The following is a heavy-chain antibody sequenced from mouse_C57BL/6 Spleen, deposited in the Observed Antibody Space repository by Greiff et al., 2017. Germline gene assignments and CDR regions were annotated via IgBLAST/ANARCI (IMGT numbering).Heavy chain of an antibody. Sequence: EVMLVESEGGLVQPGSSMKLSCTASGFTFSDYYMAWVRQVPEKGLEWVANINYDGSSTYYLDSLKSRFIISRDNAKNILYLQMSSLKSEDTATYYYAGERGDYYGRSYGAMDYWGQGTSGTVSS. J-gene: IGHJ4*01. D-gene: IGHD1-1*01. CDR2: INYDGSST. CDR1: GFTFSDYY. V-gene: IGHV5-16*01. CDR3: AGERGDYYGRSYGAMDY.